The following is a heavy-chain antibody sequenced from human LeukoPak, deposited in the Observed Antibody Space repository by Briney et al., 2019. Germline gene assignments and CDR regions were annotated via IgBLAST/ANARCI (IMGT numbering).Heavy chain of an antibody. CDR1: GSTFSNYW. D-gene: IGHD6-19*01. J-gene: IGHJ4*02. V-gene: IGHV3-7*01. CDR2: IKPDGSVK. Sequence: GGSLRLSRPVSGSTFSNYWMNWVRQAPGKGLEWVANIKPDGSVKFYVDSVKGRYTISRDNAKSSLYPQMNSLRAEDTAVYYCVGGYGWIFDHWGQGTLVTVSS. CDR3: VGGYGWIFDH.